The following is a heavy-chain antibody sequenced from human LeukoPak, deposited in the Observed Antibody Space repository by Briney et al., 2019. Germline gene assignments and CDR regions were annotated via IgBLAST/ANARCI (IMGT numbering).Heavy chain of an antibody. CDR2: ISHSGST. CDR1: DYPISSGYF. J-gene: IGHJ4*02. Sequence: SETLSLTCSVTDYPISSGYFWGCIRPPPKKVLEWIATISHSGSTYFNPSLKSRVIVSIDATKNQFSLNLTSVTAADTAVYYCAREHCAGGYCYFLDYWGQGTLVTVAS. CDR3: AREHCAGGYCYFLDY. D-gene: IGHD3-16*02. V-gene: IGHV4-38-2*02.